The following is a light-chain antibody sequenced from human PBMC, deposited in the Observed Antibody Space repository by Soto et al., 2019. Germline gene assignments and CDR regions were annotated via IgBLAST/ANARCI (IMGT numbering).Light chain of an antibody. J-gene: IGKJ1*01. V-gene: IGKV3-15*01. CDR1: QRLTSN. Sequence: EIVLTQSPVTLSVPPGERVTLSCRASQRLTSNLAWYQQRPGQAPRLLIYGASIRATDIPARFIGSGSGTEFTLTISSLQSEDFAVYYCQQYINWPRTFGQGTKVDIK. CDR2: GAS. CDR3: QQYINWPRT.